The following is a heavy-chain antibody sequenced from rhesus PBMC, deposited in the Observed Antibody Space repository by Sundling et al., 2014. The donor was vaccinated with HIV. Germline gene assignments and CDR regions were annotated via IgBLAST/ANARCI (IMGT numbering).Heavy chain of an antibody. J-gene: IGHJ4*01. CDR3: LRDGEYCVGAVCYGDY. CDR2: IYGKTPNT. D-gene: IGHD2-21*01. Sequence: QMHLQESGPGLVKPSETLSLTCAISGVSISDYYYWNWIRQSPGKGLEWIGNIYGKTPNTYYNPSLKSRAAISKDTSKNEVSVRLTSVTAADTAVYYCLRDGEYCVGAVCYGDYWGQGVLVTVSS. CDR1: GVSISDYYY. V-gene: IGHV4S9*01.